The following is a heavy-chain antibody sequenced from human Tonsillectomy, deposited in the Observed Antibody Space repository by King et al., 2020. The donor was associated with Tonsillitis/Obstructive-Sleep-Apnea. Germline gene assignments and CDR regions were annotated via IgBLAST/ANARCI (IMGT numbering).Heavy chain of an antibody. CDR1: GYSFTSYW. CDR2: IYPGDSDT. J-gene: IGHJ4*02. V-gene: IGHV5-51*01. D-gene: IGHD6-6*01. Sequence: VQLVESRAEVKKPGESLKISCKGSGYSFTSYWIGWVRQMPGKGLEWMGIIYPGDSDTTYSPSFQGQVTISADKTISTAYLQWSSLKASDNAMYYCATLFEHRRSSDYFDYWGQGTLVTVSS. CDR3: ATLFEHRRSSDYFDY.